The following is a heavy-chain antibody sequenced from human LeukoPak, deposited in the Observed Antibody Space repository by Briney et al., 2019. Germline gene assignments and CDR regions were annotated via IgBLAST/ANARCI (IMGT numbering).Heavy chain of an antibody. CDR2: AYYTSKWIT. CDR1: GYSFSSDTTA. Sequence: SQTLSLTCAISGYSFSSDTTAWNWIRQSPSRGLEWLGRAYYTSKWITNYAVSVRSRITVNPNTSNNQFSLQLNSVTPEGTAVYYCARGYWAHGMNVWGPGTTVTVSS. CDR3: ARGYWAHGMNV. J-gene: IGHJ6*02. V-gene: IGHV6-1*01. D-gene: IGHD6-13*01.